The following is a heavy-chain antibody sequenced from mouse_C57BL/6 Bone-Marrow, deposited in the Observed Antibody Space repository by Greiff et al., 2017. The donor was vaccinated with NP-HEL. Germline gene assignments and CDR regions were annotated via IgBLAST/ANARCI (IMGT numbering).Heavy chain of an antibody. CDR3: EKTTVVATDC. D-gene: IGHD1-1*01. V-gene: IGHV1-82*01. CDR1: GYTFSSYW. Sequence: QVQLKQSGPELVKPGASVKISCKASGYTFSSYWMNWVKQRPGKGLEWIGRIHPGDGGTNYNGKFKGKATLTADKSSSTAYMQLSSLTSEDSAVYFCEKTTVVATDCWGQGTTLTVAS. CDR2: IHPGDGGT. J-gene: IGHJ2*01.